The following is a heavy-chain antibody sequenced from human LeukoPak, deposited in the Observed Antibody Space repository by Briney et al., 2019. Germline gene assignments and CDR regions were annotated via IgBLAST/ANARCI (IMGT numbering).Heavy chain of an antibody. D-gene: IGHD2-2*01. CDR2: INGSGGST. V-gene: IGHV3-23*01. J-gene: IGHJ3*01. CDR3: AKRLPSGSAAFDV. Sequence: GGSLRLSCAASGFTFRSYGMSWVRQAPGKGLDWVSGINGSGGSTYYADSVKGRFTISRDNSKTTLYLQMDSLRAGDTAVYYCAKRLPSGSAAFDVWGQGTVVTVSS. CDR1: GFTFRSYG.